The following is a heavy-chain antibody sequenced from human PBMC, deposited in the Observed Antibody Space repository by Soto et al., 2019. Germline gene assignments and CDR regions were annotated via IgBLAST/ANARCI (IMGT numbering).Heavy chain of an antibody. CDR1: GYTFTSYY. CDR2: INPSGGST. Sequence: QVQLVQSGAEVKKPGASVKVSCKASGYTFTSYYMHWVRQAPGQGLEWMGIINPSGGSTSYAQKFQGRVNMTRDTSTSTVYMELSSLRSEDTAVYYCAKLPYGDYEVRAFDIWGQGTMVTVSS. CDR3: AKLPYGDYEVRAFDI. J-gene: IGHJ3*02. V-gene: IGHV1-46*03. D-gene: IGHD4-17*01.